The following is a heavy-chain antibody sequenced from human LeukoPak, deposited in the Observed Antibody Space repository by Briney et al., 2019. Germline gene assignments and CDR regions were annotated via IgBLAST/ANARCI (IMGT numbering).Heavy chain of an antibody. D-gene: IGHD1-26*01. V-gene: IGHV3-53*01. CDR2: IYSGGST. J-gene: IGHJ4*02. CDR1: GFTFDDYA. Sequence: GGSLRLSCAASGFTFDDYAMHWVRQAPGKGLEWVSVIYSGGSTYYADSVKGRFTISRDNSKNTLYLQMNSLRADDTAVYYCVCRIGGAPQWGQGTLVTVSS. CDR3: VCRIGGAPQ.